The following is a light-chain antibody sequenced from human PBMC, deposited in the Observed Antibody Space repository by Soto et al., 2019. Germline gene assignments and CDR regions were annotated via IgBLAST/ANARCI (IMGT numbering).Light chain of an antibody. V-gene: IGKV1-12*01. J-gene: IGKJ3*01. CDR1: QGVGGW. CDR3: LQTHSLPLS. CDR2: ATS. Sequence: IQMTQSPSSVSASVGDRVTMTCRASQGVGGWLAWYQQKPGKVPKLLIYATSSLHSGVPSRFSGSGSGTDFTLSISSLQPEDFATYYCLQTHSLPLSFGPGTKVDIK.